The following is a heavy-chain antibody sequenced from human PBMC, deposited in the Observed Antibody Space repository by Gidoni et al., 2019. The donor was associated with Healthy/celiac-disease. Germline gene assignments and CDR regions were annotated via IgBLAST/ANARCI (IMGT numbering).Heavy chain of an antibody. D-gene: IGHD3-10*01. J-gene: IGHJ4*02. V-gene: IGHV3-13*04. CDR1: GSIFSSYE. CDR2: IGPGGDT. CDR3: AREARGSGTLAWDY. Sequence: EVQLVESGGGLVQPGGSLSLSCAASGSIFSSYEIHWVRQYLGKRLEWVSAIGPGGDTHYAGSVGGRFTVSRENAKDSLYLQMNSLRVEDTAVYYCAREARGSGTLAWDYWGQGTLVTVSS.